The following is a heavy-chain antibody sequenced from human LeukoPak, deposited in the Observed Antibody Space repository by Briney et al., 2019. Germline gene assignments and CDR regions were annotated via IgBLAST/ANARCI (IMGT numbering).Heavy chain of an antibody. V-gene: IGHV5-51*01. CDR3: ARVIVTAGTGTFDI. CDR2: IYPGDSDT. Sequence: GESLKISCKGSGYSFITYWIGWVRQMPGKGLEWMGIIYPGDSDTRYSPSFQGQVTISADKSINTAYLQWSSLKASDTAMYYCARVIVTAGTGTFDIWGQGTMVTVSS. D-gene: IGHD6-13*01. CDR1: GYSFITYW. J-gene: IGHJ3*02.